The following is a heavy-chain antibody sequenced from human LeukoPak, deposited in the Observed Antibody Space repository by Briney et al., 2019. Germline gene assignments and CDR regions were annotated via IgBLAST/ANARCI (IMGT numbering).Heavy chain of an antibody. D-gene: IGHD3-22*01. CDR3: ARFTDSSGYGRY. Sequence: SETLSLTCAVSGGSISSYYWSWIRQPPGKGLEWIGYIYYSGSTNYNPSLKSRVTISVDTSKNQFSLKLSSVTAADTAVYCCARFTDSSGYGRYWGQGTLVTVSS. CDR1: GGSISSYY. V-gene: IGHV4-59*01. CDR2: IYYSGST. J-gene: IGHJ4*02.